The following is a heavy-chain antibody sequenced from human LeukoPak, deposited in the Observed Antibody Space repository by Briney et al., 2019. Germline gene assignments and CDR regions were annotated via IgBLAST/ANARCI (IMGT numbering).Heavy chain of an antibody. CDR2: LYHSGSI. CDR1: GYSISSGYY. Sequence: SETLSLTCTVSGYSISSGYYWGWIRQPPGKGLEWIGSLYHSGSIYYNPSLKSRVTISVDTSKNQFSLKLRSVTAADTAVYYCARDPYSGSYVDYYYYYYMDVWGKGTTVTISS. V-gene: IGHV4-38-2*02. J-gene: IGHJ6*03. D-gene: IGHD6-13*01. CDR3: ARDPYSGSYVDYYYYYYMDV.